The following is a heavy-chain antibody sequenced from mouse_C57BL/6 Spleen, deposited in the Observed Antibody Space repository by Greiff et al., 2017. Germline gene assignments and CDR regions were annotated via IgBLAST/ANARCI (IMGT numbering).Heavy chain of an antibody. Sequence: EVQLQQSGPELVKPGASVKISCKASGYSFTGYYMNWVKQSPEKSLEWIGEINPSTGGTTYNQKFKAKATLTVDKSSSTAYMQLKSLTSEDSAVXYCAGSLLLPSYWGQGTLVTVSA. CDR3: AGSLLLPSY. CDR2: INPSTGGT. J-gene: IGHJ3*01. V-gene: IGHV1-42*01. D-gene: IGHD1-1*01. CDR1: GYSFTGYY.